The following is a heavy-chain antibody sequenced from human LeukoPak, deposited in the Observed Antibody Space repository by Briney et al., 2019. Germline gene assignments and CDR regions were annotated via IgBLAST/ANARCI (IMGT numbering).Heavy chain of an antibody. CDR3: AKESEYCGGDCYALNDW. V-gene: IGHV3-21*01. D-gene: IGHD2-21*01. Sequence: PGGSLRLSCAASGFTFNSYSINWVRQAPGKGLEWVSLINGRGSRIFYADSVKGRFTISRDNAKNSLYLQMNSLTAEDTAVNYWAKESEYCGGDCYALNDWWGQGTLVTVSS. CDR1: GFTFNSYS. J-gene: IGHJ4*02. CDR2: INGRGSRI.